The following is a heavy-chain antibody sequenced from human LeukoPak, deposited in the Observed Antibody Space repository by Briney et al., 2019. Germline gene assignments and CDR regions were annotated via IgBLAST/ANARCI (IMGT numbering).Heavy chain of an antibody. CDR3: ARGHKKADFED. CDR2: ISHIGNT. J-gene: IGHJ4*02. CDR1: LYSTSSGYV. V-gene: IGHV4-38-2*01. D-gene: IGHD6-25*01. Sequence: SGTLSLTSGVSLYSTSSGYVWTWIGQPPGKGREWIGIISHIGNTYYTPTLKSRVTLSLDKSKSQVSLILRSVTAADTAVSYSARGHKKADFEDWGQGTLVLVST.